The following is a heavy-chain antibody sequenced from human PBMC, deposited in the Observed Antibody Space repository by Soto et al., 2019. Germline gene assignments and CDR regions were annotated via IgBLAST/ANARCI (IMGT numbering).Heavy chain of an antibody. CDR2: ISYDGSNK. D-gene: IGHD3-3*01. CDR3: AKDRQSGWYFDL. J-gene: IGHJ2*01. Sequence: QVQLVESGGGVVQPGRSLRLSCAASGFTFSSYGMHWVRQAPGKGLEWVAVISYDGSNKYYADSVKGRFTISRDNSKNTLYLQMNSRRAEDTAVYYCAKDRQSGWYFDLWGRGTLVTFSS. V-gene: IGHV3-30*18. CDR1: GFTFSSYG.